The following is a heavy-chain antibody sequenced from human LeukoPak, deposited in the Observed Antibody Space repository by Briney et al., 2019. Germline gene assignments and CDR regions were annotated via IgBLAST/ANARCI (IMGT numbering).Heavy chain of an antibody. CDR2: MNPNSGAT. J-gene: IGHJ3*02. CDR3: ARVSHSNWNDAFDI. CDR1: GYTFSAYY. Sequence: ASVKVSCKASGYTFSAYYMNWVRQAPGQGPEWMGCMNPNSGATNYAQKFQGRVTITTDESTSTTYMELSSLRSEDTAVYYCARVSHSNWNDAFDIWGQGTMVTVSS. D-gene: IGHD1-20*01. V-gene: IGHV1-2*02.